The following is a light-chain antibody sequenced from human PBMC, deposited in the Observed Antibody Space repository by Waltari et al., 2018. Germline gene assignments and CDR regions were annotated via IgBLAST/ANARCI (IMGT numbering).Light chain of an antibody. CDR3: VGWDGSLRAYV. V-gene: IGLV1-47*01. J-gene: IGLJ1*01. Sequence: QPVLTQPPSASGTPGQRVTISCSGSSPNIGNDNVYWYQQLPGKAPTLLISNDVPRPAGVPGRVSGSSSGTSASLAISGLRSEDEADYYCVGWDGSLRAYVFGTGTMLTVL. CDR1: SPNIGNDN. CDR2: NDV.